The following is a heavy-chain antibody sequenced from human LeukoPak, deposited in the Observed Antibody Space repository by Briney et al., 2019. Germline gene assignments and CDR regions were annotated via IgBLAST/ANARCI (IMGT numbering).Heavy chain of an antibody. CDR3: ARHVFLSSTWYGPIDY. D-gene: IGHD6-13*01. Sequence: SETLSLTCTVSGGSISSSDFCWGWIRQPPGKGLEWIGTFYFDVSTSYSPSLKSRVTISVDTSNNQFSLNLNSVTATDTAVYYCARHVFLSSTWYGPIDYWGQGTLVTVSS. CDR2: FYFDVST. V-gene: IGHV4-39*01. J-gene: IGHJ4*02. CDR1: GGSISSSDFC.